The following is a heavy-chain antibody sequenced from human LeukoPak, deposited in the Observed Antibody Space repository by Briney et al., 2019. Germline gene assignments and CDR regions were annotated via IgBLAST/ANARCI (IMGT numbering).Heavy chain of an antibody. Sequence: SETLSLTCTVSGVSISGFSWNWIRQPPGKGLEWIGYISYSGNTNYNPSLKSRVTMSVDTSKNQFSLKLTSVTAADTAVYYCARGLVIVPPASDYWGQGTLVNGSA. CDR2: ISYSGNT. D-gene: IGHD2/OR15-2a*01. J-gene: IGHJ4*02. CDR1: GVSISGFS. CDR3: ARGLVIVPPASDY. V-gene: IGHV4-59*01.